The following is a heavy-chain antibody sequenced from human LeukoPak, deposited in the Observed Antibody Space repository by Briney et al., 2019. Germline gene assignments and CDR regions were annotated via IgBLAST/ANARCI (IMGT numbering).Heavy chain of an antibody. V-gene: IGHV1-46*01. CDR3: ARESSWEHFDY. D-gene: IGHD6-13*01. CDR2: INPSGGST. Sequence: GASVKVSFKASGYTFTSYYMHWVRQAPGQGLEWMGIINPSGGSTSYAQKFQGRVTMTRDTSTSTVYMELSSLRSEDTAVYYCARESSWEHFDYWGQGTLVTVSS. CDR1: GYTFTSYY. J-gene: IGHJ4*02.